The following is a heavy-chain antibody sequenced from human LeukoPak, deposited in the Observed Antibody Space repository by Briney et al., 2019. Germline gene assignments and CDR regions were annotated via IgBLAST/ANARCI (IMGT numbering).Heavy chain of an antibody. CDR2: IYYSGST. CDR3: ARVAGVYDYVWGSYRYDAFDI. D-gene: IGHD3-16*02. J-gene: IGHJ3*02. Sequence: SETLSLTCTVSGGSISSYYWSWIRQPPGKGLEWIGYIYYSGSTNYNPSLKSRVTISVDTSKNQFSLKLSSVTAADTAVYYCARVAGVYDYVWGSYRYDAFDIWGQGTMVTVSS. V-gene: IGHV4-59*01. CDR1: GGSISSYY.